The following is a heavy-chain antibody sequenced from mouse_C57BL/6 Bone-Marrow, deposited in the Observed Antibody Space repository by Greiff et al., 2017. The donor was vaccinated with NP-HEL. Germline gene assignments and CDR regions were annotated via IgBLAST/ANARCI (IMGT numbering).Heavy chain of an antibody. D-gene: IGHD2-5*01. CDR2: IDPENGDT. CDR3: TKAYYSNSWFAY. V-gene: IGHV14-4*01. J-gene: IGHJ3*01. Sequence: EVKLMESGAELVRPGASVKLSCTASGFNIKDDYMHWVKQRPEQGLEWIGWIDPENGDTEYASKFQGKATITADTSSNTAYLQLSSLTSEDTAVYYCTKAYYSNSWFAYWGQGTLVTVSA. CDR1: GFNIKDDY.